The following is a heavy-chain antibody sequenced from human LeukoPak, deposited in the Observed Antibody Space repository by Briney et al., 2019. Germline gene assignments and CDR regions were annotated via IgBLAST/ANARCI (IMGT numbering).Heavy chain of an antibody. D-gene: IGHD3-10*01. V-gene: IGHV3-30*03. Sequence: GGSLRLSCAASGFTFSSYGMHWVRQAPGKGLEWVAVISYDGSNKYYADSVKGRFTISKDNAKNTLYLQMHSLRVDDTAVYYCTRSDSGLYRYWGRGTLVTVSS. CDR2: ISYDGSNK. CDR1: GFTFSSYG. J-gene: IGHJ4*02. CDR3: TRSDSGLYRY.